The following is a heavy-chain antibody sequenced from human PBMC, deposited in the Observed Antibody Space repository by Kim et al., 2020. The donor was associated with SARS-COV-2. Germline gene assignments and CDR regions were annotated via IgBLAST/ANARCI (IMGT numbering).Heavy chain of an antibody. CDR2: INTKKGDT. J-gene: IGHJ4*02. D-gene: IGHD3-16*01. CDR1: GDTSSTSG. V-gene: IGHV1-18*01. CDR3: VRGTWGDINDY. Sequence: ASVKVSCKASGDTSSTSGFSWVRQAPGQGLEWMGWINTKKGDTNYVQKFQDRVTMTTDSSTTAAYMELRSLKFDDTAVHYCVRGTWGDINDYWGQGTLVTVSS.